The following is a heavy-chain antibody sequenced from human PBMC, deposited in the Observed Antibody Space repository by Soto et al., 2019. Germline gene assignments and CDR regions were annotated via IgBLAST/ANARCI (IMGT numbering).Heavy chain of an antibody. V-gene: IGHV1-46*01. J-gene: IGHJ4*02. CDR3: ATDKVYYDILTGLGWTFDY. CDR1: GYTFTSYY. Sequence: GASVKVSCKASGYTFTSYYMHWVRQAPGQGLEWMGIIDPRGGNTSYAQKFQGRVTMTKDTSTDTAYMELSSLRSEDTAVYYCATDKVYYDILTGLGWTFDYWGQGTLVTVSS. D-gene: IGHD3-9*01. CDR2: IDPRGGNT.